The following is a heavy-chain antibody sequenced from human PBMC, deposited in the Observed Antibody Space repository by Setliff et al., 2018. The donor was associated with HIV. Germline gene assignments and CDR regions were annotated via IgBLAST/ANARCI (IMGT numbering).Heavy chain of an antibody. CDR2: ISGYNGKT. Sequence: GASVKVSCKASGYAFTMYGITWVRQAPGQGLEWMGWISGYNGKTNYAQNFQGRVTMTTDTSTSTAYMEVRSLRYDDTAVYYCARDDLIRKEVASGLDYWGQGTLVTVSS. V-gene: IGHV1-18*01. CDR3: ARDDLIRKEVASGLDY. CDR1: GYAFTMYG. D-gene: IGHD3-10*01. J-gene: IGHJ4*02.